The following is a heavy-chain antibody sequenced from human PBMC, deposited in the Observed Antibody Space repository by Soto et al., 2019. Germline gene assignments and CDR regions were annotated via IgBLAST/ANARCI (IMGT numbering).Heavy chain of an antibody. CDR2: INHSGST. CDR3: ARGRIPGIAVAGTGGY. Sequence: PSESLCLTCAVYGGSFSGYYWSWIRQPPGKGLEWIGEINHSGSTNYNPSLKSRVTISVDTSKNQFSLKLSSVTAADTAVYYCARGRIPGIAVAGTGGYWGQGTLVTVSS. V-gene: IGHV4-34*01. J-gene: IGHJ4*02. CDR1: GGSFSGYY. D-gene: IGHD6-19*01.